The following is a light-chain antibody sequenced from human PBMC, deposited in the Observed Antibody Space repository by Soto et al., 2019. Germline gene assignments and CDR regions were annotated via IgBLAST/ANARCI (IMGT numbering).Light chain of an antibody. Sequence: EIVLTLSPGALSLYTGERATLSCRASQSVSNNYLAWYQQKPGQAPRLLIYGASNRATGIPDRFSGSGSGTDFTLTISRLEPEDFAVYYCQQYGSSGTFGQVTKVDIK. J-gene: IGKJ1*01. V-gene: IGKV3-20*01. CDR2: GAS. CDR1: QSVSNNY. CDR3: QQYGSSGT.